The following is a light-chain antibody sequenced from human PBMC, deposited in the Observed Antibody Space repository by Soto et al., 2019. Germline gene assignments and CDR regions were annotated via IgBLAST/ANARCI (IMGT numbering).Light chain of an antibody. V-gene: IGKV1-39*01. J-gene: IGKJ5*01. CDR3: EQAGSFPIT. CDR1: QNIRVY. CDR2: AAS. Sequence: DIQMTQSPSSLSASVGDRVTITCRASQNIRVYLNWYQQKPGKAPKPLIYAASTLLSGVPSRFSGSGSGTDFTLTISSLQPEDFATYYCEQAGSFPITFGQGTRLEIK.